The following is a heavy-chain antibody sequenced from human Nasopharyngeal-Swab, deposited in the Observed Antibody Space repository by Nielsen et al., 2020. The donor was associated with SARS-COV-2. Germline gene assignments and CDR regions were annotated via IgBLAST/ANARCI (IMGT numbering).Heavy chain of an antibody. J-gene: IGHJ6*03. Sequence: GESLKISCKGSGYSFTSYWIGWVRQMPGKGLEWMGIIYPGDSDTRYSPSFQGQVTISADKSISTAYLQWSSLKASDTAMYYCARQAPHYDFWSGSAYCMDVWGKGTTVTVSS. CDR2: IYPGDSDT. CDR3: ARQAPHYDFWSGSAYCMDV. D-gene: IGHD3-3*01. V-gene: IGHV5-51*01. CDR1: GYSFTSYW.